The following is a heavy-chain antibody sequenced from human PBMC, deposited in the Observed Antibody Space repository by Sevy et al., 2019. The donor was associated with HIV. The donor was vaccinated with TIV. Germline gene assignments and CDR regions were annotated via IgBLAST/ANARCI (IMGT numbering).Heavy chain of an antibody. CDR3: VRADPDQHFDS. J-gene: IGHJ4*02. Sequence: ASVKVSCKASGDTFTNNYIHWVRQAPGQGLEWMGMVDPSAGNTTYAQKFQGRVTMTRDTSTSILYTDLSSLRSEDTAVYYCVRADPDQHFDSWGQGTLVTVSS. CDR1: GDTFTNNY. V-gene: IGHV1-46*01. CDR2: VDPSAGNT.